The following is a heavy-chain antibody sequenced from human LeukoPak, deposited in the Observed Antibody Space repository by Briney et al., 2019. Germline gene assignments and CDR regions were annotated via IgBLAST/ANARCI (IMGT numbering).Heavy chain of an antibody. D-gene: IGHD6-19*01. CDR2: IIPIFDTA. CDR1: GGTFSSYA. J-gene: IGHJ4*02. V-gene: IGHV1-69*13. Sequence: ASVKVSCKASGGTFSSYAISWVRQAPGQGLEWMGGIIPIFDTANYAQKFQGRVTITADESTSTAYMELSSLRSEDTGVYYCATKTTVADGFYFDYWGQGTLVTVSS. CDR3: ATKTTVADGFYFDY.